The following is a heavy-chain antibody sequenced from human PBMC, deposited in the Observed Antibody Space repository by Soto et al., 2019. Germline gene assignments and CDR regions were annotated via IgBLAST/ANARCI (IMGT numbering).Heavy chain of an antibody. V-gene: IGHV3-23*01. J-gene: IGHJ4*02. CDR2: INGRGDDI. CDR1: GFIFNSYA. Sequence: GGSLRLSCAASGFIFNSYAMSWVRQAPGKGLEWVSSINGRGDDIYYADSVKGRFTVSRDNSKNILFLQMNSLRAEDTAVYYCTKRPTVTTSGCFDYWGQGTLVTVSS. D-gene: IGHD4-17*01. CDR3: TKRPTVTTSGCFDY.